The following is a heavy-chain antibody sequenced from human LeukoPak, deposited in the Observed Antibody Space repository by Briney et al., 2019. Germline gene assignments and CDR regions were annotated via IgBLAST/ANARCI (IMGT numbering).Heavy chain of an antibody. V-gene: IGHV1-69*13. CDR1: GGTFSSYT. CDR2: IIPIFGTA. CDR3: ATVLGYSGYDLDY. Sequence: SVKVSCKASGGTFSSYTISWVRQAPGQGLEWMGGIIPIFGTANYAQKFQVRVTITADESTSTAYMELSSLRSEDTAVYYCATVLGYSGYDLDYWGQGTLVTVSS. D-gene: IGHD5-12*01. J-gene: IGHJ4*02.